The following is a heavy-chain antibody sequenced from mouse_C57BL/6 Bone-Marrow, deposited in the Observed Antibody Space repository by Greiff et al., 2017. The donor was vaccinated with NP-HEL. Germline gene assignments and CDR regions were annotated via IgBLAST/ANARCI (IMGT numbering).Heavy chain of an antibody. D-gene: IGHD1-1*01. CDR1: GYTFTSYT. CDR3: ARSEDNPSCYYGSSPFDY. CDR2: INPSSGYT. Sequence: QVQLQQSGAELARPGASVKMSCKASGYTFTSYTMHWVKQRPGQGLEWIGYINPSSGYTKYNQKFKDKATLTADKSSSTAYMQLSSLTSEDCAVYYCARSEDNPSCYYGSSPFDYWGQGTTLTVSS. V-gene: IGHV1-4*01. J-gene: IGHJ2*01.